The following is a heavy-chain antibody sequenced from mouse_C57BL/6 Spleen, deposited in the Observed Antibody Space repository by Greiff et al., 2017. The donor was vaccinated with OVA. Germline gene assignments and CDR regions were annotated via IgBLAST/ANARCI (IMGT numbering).Heavy chain of an antibody. V-gene: IGHV5-12*01. CDR1: GFTFSDYY. CDR2: ISNGGGST. J-gene: IGHJ1*03. D-gene: IGHD4-1*01. CDR3: ARPNSYWYFDV. Sequence: DVQLVESGGGLVQPGGSLKLSCAASGFTFSDYYMYWVRQTPEKRLEWVAYISNGGGSTYYPDTVKGRFTISRDNAKNTLYLQMSRLKSEDTAMYYCARPNSYWYFDVWGTGTTVTVSS.